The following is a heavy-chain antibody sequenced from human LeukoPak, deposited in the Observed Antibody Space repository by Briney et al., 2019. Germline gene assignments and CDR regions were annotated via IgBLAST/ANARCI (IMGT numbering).Heavy chain of an antibody. CDR3: ARLRPADAFDI. J-gene: IGHJ3*02. V-gene: IGHV2-5*02. CDR1: GFSLSTSGVG. Sequence: ESGPTLVKPTQTLTLTCTFSGFSLSTSGVGVGWIRQPPGKALERLALIYWDDDKRYSPSLKSRLTITKDTSKNQVVLTMTNMDPVDTATYYCARLRPADAFDIWGQGTMVTVSS. CDR2: IYWDDDK.